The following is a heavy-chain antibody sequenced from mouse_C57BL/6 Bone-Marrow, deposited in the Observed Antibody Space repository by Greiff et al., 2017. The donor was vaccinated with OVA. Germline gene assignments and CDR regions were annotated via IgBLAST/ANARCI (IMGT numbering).Heavy chain of an antibody. D-gene: IGHD2-3*01. CDR2: ISNGGGST. Sequence: EVKLMESGGGLVQPGGSLKLSCAASGFTFSDYYMYWVRQTPEKRLEWVAYISNGGGSTYYPDTVTGRFTISRDNAKNTLYLQMSRLKSEDTAMYYCARQRYDGHYYAMDYWGQGTSVTVSS. CDR3: ARQRYDGHYYAMDY. V-gene: IGHV5-12*01. CDR1: GFTFSDYY. J-gene: IGHJ4*01.